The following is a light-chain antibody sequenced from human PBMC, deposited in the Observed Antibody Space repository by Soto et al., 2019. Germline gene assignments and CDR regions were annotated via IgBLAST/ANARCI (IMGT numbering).Light chain of an antibody. V-gene: IGLV1-44*01. CDR2: TNN. Sequence: QSVLTQPPSASGTPGQRVTISCSGSTSNIGSHSVNWFQHLPGTAPKLLINTNNQRPSGVPDRFSGYKSGTSASLVISGLQSEDEADYYCATWDDSLKGAFGTGTKVTVL. J-gene: IGLJ1*01. CDR3: ATWDDSLKGA. CDR1: TSNIGSHS.